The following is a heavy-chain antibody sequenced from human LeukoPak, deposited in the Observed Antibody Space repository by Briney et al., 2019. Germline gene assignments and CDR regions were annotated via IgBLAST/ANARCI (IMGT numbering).Heavy chain of an antibody. CDR3: ARGWGEKGRCRGGTCNNPEFDY. Sequence: GGSLRLSCAASGFTFSSYAMSWVRQAPGKGLEWVSAISGSGGSTYYADSVKGRFTISRDNAGDSLYLQMNSLRVEDTAVYYCARGWGEKGRCRGGTCNNPEFDYWGQGTLVTVPS. CDR1: GFTFSSYA. J-gene: IGHJ4*02. D-gene: IGHD2-15*01. CDR2: ISGSGGST. V-gene: IGHV3-23*01.